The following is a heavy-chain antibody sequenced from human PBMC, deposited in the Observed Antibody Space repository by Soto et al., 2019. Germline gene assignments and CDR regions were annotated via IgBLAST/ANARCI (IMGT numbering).Heavy chain of an antibody. J-gene: IGHJ4*02. D-gene: IGHD2-15*01. V-gene: IGHV3-30*18. CDR1: GFIFSNYG. Sequence: QVQLVESGGGVVQPGTSLRLSCAASGFIFSNYGMHWVRQAPGKGLEWVALISFDGKNRNYADSVKGRFTIYRDKPKNTLYLEMNSLRPEDTAFYYCAKRGGVVGGSEHPFFEYWGQGTLVTVSS. CDR2: ISFDGKNR. CDR3: AKRGGVVGGSEHPFFEY.